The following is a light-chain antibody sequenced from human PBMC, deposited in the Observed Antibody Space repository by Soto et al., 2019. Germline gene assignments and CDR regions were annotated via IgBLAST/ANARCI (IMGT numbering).Light chain of an antibody. V-gene: IGKV1-5*03. CDR1: QSISSW. CDR3: QHYNSYSEA. J-gene: IGKJ1*01. CDR2: KAS. Sequence: DIQMTQSPSTLSASVGDRVTITCRASQSISSWVAWYQQKPGKAPKLLIYKASTLKSGVPSRFSGSGSGTEFTLTISSLQPDDFATYYCQHYNSYSEAFGKGTKVDIK.